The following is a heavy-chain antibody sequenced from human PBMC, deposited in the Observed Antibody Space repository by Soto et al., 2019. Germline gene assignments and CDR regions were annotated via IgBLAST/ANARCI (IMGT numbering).Heavy chain of an antibody. CDR3: AKVDMHIVVVVAAIAEPFDAFDI. J-gene: IGHJ3*02. CDR1: GFTFSSYA. Sequence: GALRLSCAASGFTFSSYAMSWVRQAPGKGLEWVSAISGSGGSTYYADSVKGRFTISRDKSKNTLFLQMNSLRAEDTAVYYCAKVDMHIVVVVAAIAEPFDAFDIWGQGTMVTVSS. D-gene: IGHD2-15*01. V-gene: IGHV3-23*01. CDR2: ISGSGGST.